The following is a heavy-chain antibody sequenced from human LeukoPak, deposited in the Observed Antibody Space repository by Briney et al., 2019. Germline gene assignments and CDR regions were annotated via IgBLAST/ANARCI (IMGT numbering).Heavy chain of an antibody. V-gene: IGHV3-7*05. Sequence: PSETLSLTCTVSGVSISSYYWSWVRQAPGKGLEWVANIKQDGSEKYYVDSVKGRFTISRDNAKNSLYLQMNSLRAEDTAVYYCARDQRYCSSSSCPWEPFDYWGQGTLVTVSS. D-gene: IGHD2-2*01. CDR3: ARDQRYCSSSSCPWEPFDY. CDR2: IKQDGSEK. CDR1: GVSISSYY. J-gene: IGHJ4*02.